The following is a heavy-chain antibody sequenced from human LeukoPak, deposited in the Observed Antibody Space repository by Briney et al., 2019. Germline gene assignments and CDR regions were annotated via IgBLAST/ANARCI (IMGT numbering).Heavy chain of an antibody. CDR3: ASQTGDLYELGY. V-gene: IGHV6-1*01. CDR1: GDSVSSKRAA. Sequence: SQTLSLTCDISGDSVSSKRAAWNWIRQSPSRGLEWLGRTYYRSKWYNDYAVSVKSRITINPDTSKNQFSLQLNSVTPEDTAVYYCASQTGDLYELGYWGQGTLVTVSS. J-gene: IGHJ4*02. CDR2: TYYRSKWYN. D-gene: IGHD7-27*01.